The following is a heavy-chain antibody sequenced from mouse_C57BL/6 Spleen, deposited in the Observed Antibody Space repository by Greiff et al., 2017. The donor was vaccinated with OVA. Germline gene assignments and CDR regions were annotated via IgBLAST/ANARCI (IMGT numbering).Heavy chain of an antibody. CDR2: IDPSDSYT. CDR3: ARRATVTGY. D-gene: IGHD1-1*01. CDR1: GYTFTSYW. V-gene: IGHV1-50*01. J-gene: IGHJ2*01. Sequence: QVQLQQPGAELVKPGASVKLSCKASGYTFTSYWMQWVKQRPGQGLEWIGEIDPSDSYTNYNQKFKGKATLTADTSSSTAYMQLSSLTSEDSAVYYCARRATVTGYWGQGTTLTVSS.